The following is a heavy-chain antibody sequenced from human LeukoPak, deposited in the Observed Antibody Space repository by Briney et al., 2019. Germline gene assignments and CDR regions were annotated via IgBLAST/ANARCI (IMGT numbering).Heavy chain of an antibody. Sequence: SETLSLTCTVSGGSISSYYWSWVRQPPGKGLEWVGYIYYNGITNLNASLKSRVTMSVDTSKNQFSLKLSSVSTADTAVYYCARGTRCGGDCYESYYYYMDVWGEGTTVTVSS. J-gene: IGHJ6*03. CDR2: IYYNGIT. D-gene: IGHD2-21*02. CDR1: GGSISSYY. V-gene: IGHV4-59*01. CDR3: ARGTRCGGDCYESYYYYMDV.